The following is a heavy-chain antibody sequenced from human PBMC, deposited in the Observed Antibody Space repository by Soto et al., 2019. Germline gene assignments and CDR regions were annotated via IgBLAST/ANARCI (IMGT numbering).Heavy chain of an antibody. J-gene: IGHJ4*02. Sequence: QVQLVQSGPEVKKPGASVKVSCKVSGYRFPSYGINWVRQAPGQGLEWVGWVNPDNHNTNYAQNFQHRVSLTTDTSTNTAFLDLRGLRSDDTAVYYCARVRFGDPFDYWGQGTLVTVSS. CDR3: ARVRFGDPFDY. CDR2: VNPDNHNT. V-gene: IGHV1-18*01. CDR1: GYRFPSYG. D-gene: IGHD3-16*01.